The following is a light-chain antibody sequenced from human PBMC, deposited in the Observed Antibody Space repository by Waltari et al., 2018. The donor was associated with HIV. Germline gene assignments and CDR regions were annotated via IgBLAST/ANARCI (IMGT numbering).Light chain of an antibody. CDR3: QQTFSLPLT. CDR1: QHINLY. J-gene: IGKJ4*01. CDR2: AAT. V-gene: IGKV1-39*01. Sequence: DIQITQSPSSLPASIGYRVTIHCRTSQHINLYLNWYQQRPGKTPSLLIFAATTLHTGVPSRFSASGSGTTFSLAISSLQVDDVATYYCQQTFSLPLTFGAGTKVEL.